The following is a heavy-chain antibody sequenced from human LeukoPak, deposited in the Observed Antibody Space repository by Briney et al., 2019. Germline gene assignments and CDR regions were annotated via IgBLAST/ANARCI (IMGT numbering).Heavy chain of an antibody. Sequence: GGSLRLSCAASGFTFSSYSMNWVRQAPGKGLEWVPYISSSGSTIYYADSVKGRFTISRDNAKNSLYLQMNSLRAEDTAVYYCARTVTAIEGDAFDIWGQGTMVTVSS. J-gene: IGHJ3*02. CDR2: ISSSGSTI. CDR3: ARTVTAIEGDAFDI. CDR1: GFTFSSYS. D-gene: IGHD2-21*02. V-gene: IGHV3-48*04.